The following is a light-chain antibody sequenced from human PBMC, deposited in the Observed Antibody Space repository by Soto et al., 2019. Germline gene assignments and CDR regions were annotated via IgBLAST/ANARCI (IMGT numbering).Light chain of an antibody. CDR1: SSDVGSYNL. CDR3: CSYAGSSTFYV. J-gene: IGLJ1*01. V-gene: IGLV2-23*01. CDR2: EGS. Sequence: QSALTQPASVSGSPGQSITISCTGTSSDVGSYNLVSWYQQHPGKAPKLMIYEGSKRPSGVSNRFSVSKSGNTASLTISGLQAADESDYYCCSYAGSSTFYVFGTGTKLTVL.